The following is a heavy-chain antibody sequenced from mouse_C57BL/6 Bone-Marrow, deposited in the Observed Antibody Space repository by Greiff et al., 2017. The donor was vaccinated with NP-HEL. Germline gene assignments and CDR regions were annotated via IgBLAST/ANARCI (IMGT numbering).Heavy chain of an antibody. D-gene: IGHD1-1*01. Sequence: QVQLQQSGAELMKPGASVKLSCKATGYTFTGYWIEWVKQRPGHGLEWIGEILPGSGSTTYNEKFKGKATFTADTSSNTAYMQLSSLTTEDSAIYYCARRRFITTVVDPYFDYWGQGTTLTVSS. CDR1: GYTFTGYW. CDR2: ILPGSGST. CDR3: ARRRFITTVVDPYFDY. V-gene: IGHV1-9*01. J-gene: IGHJ2*01.